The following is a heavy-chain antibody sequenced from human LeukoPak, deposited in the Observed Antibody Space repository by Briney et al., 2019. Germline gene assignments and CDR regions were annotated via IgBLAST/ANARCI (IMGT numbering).Heavy chain of an antibody. CDR1: GGSISSGDYY. CDR3: ARGPDSSGYYYFDY. V-gene: IGHV4-30-4*01. J-gene: IGHJ4*02. D-gene: IGHD3-22*01. Sequence: SETLSLTCTVSGGSISSGDYYWSWIRQPPGKGLEWIGYIYHSGSTHFNPSLKSRVTISVDTSKNQFSLKLSSVTAADTAVCFCARGPDSSGYYYFDYWGQGTLVTVSS. CDR2: IYHSGST.